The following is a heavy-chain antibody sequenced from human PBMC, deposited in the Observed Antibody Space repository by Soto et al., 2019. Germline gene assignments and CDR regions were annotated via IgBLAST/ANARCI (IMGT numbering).Heavy chain of an antibody. CDR2: INSDGSST. D-gene: IGHD6-6*01. CDR1: GFTFSSYW. J-gene: IGHJ4*02. V-gene: IGHV3-74*01. Sequence: GGSLRLSCAASGFTFSSYWMHWVRQAPGKGLVWVSRINSDGSSTSYADSVKGRFTISRDNAKNTLYLQMNSLRAEDTAVYYCARDPESSSSWYYFDYWGQGTLVTVSS. CDR3: ARDPESSSSWYYFDY.